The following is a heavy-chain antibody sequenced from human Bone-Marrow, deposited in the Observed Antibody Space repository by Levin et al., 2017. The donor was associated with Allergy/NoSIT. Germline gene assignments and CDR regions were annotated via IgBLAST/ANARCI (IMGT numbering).Heavy chain of an antibody. Sequence: PSETLSLTCTVSGDPFKSSPYWWGWIRQRPGQGLEWIGSIHSRGYTNYSPPFESRVTMSVDTSKNQFSLRLRSVTAADTAIYYCAQEHLNWFDPWGQGTPVTVSS. CDR1: GDPFKSSPYW. J-gene: IGHJ5*02. CDR3: AQEHLNWFDP. CDR2: IHSRGYT. V-gene: IGHV4-39*01.